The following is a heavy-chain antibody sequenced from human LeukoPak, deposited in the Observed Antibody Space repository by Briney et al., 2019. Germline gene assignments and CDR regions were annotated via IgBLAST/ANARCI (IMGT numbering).Heavy chain of an antibody. CDR1: GGSFSGYY. V-gene: IGHV4-34*01. CDR3: ARGRRIQLWLGVEYLQH. CDR2: INHSGST. J-gene: IGHJ1*01. Sequence: PSETLSLTCAVYGGSFSGYYWSRIRQPPGKGLEWIGEINHSGSTNYNPSLKSRVTISVDTSKNQFSLKLSSVTAADTAVYYCARGRRIQLWLGVEYLQHWGQGTLVTLSS. D-gene: IGHD5-18*01.